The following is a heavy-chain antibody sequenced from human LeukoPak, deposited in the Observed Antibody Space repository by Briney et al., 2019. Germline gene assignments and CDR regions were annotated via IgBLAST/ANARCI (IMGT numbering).Heavy chain of an antibody. V-gene: IGHV3-23*01. CDR2: ISGSGGST. D-gene: IGHD2-15*01. J-gene: IGHJ4*02. Sequence: GGSLRLSCAASGFTFSSYAMSWVRKAPGKGLEWVSAISGSGGSTYYADSVKGRFTISRDNSKNTLYLQMNSLRAEDTAVYYCAKFVGGYCSGGSCADFDYWGQGTLVTVSS. CDR1: GFTFSSYA. CDR3: AKFVGGYCSGGSCADFDY.